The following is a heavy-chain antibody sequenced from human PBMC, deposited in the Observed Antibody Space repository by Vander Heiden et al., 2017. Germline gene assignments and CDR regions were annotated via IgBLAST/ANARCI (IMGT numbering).Heavy chain of an antibody. D-gene: IGHD4-17*01. Sequence: EVQLVESGGGLVQPGGSLQLSCAASGFTFSDSTIHWVRQASGKGLEWVGRIRTNANRYTTTYNASVKGRFIISRDDSQNTAYLQMNSLKTEDTAVYYCVMTTVTGTSGSCGQGTQLTVSS. CDR3: VMTTVTGTSGS. V-gene: IGHV3-73*02. J-gene: IGHJ5*02. CDR2: IRTNANRYTT. CDR1: GFTFSDST.